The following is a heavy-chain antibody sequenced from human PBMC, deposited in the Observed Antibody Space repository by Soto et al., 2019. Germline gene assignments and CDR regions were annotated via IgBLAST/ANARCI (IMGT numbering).Heavy chain of an antibody. V-gene: IGHV1-46*03. Sequence: ASVKVSCKASGYTFTSYYMHWVRQAPGQGLEWMGIINPSGGSTSYAQKFQGRVTMTRDTSTSTVYMELSSLRSEDTAVYYCARVIEDIVATEIWAFAIWGQGTMVTVSS. CDR1: GYTFTSYY. CDR3: ARVIEDIVATEIWAFAI. D-gene: IGHD5-12*01. J-gene: IGHJ3*02. CDR2: INPSGGST.